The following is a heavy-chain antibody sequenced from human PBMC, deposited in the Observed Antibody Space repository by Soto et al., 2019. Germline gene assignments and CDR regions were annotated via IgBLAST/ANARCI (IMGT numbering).Heavy chain of an antibody. J-gene: IGHJ4*02. D-gene: IGHD5-18*01. CDR2: IIPMFGTA. CDR3: ASGIQLWLRRINNGYSG. V-gene: IGHV1-69*12. CDR1: GGTFSTYA. Sequence: QVQLVQSGAEVKKPESSVKVSCKAPGGTFSTYAISWVRQAPGQGLEWMGGIIPMFGTANYAQWFQDRVTITADDATNTVYMELSSLRSEDTAVYFCASGIQLWLRRINNGYSGWGQGTLVTVSS.